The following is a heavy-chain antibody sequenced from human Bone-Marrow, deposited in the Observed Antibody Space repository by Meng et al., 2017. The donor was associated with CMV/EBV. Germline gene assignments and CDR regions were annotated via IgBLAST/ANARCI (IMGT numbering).Heavy chain of an antibody. CDR2: INHSGST. D-gene: IGHD3-3*01. CDR3: AREHYDFWSGYYYYYYYGMDV. Sequence: LETLSLTCAVYGGSFSGYYWSWIRQPPGKGLEWIGEINHSGSTNYNPSLKSRVTISVDTSKNQFSLKLSSVTAADTAVYYCAREHYDFWSGYYYYYYYGMDVWGQGTTVTVSS. J-gene: IGHJ6*02. V-gene: IGHV4-34*01. CDR1: GGSFSGYY.